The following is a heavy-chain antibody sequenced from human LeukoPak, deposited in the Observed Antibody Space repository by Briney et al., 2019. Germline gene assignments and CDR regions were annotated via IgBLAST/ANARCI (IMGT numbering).Heavy chain of an antibody. CDR1: GFTFSSYW. J-gene: IGHJ4*02. CDR2: INGDGSST. Sequence: GGSLRLSCAASGFTFSSYWMHWVRQAPGKGLVWVSRINGDGSSTFYADSVKGRFTISRDNAKNTVYLQMNSLRAEDTAVYYCASDTVDTALGIDYWGQGTLVTVSS. V-gene: IGHV3-74*01. D-gene: IGHD5-18*01. CDR3: ASDTVDTALGIDY.